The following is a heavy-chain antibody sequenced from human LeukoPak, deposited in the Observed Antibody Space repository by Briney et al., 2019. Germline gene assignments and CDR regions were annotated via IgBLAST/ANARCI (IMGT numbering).Heavy chain of an antibody. CDR2: INHSGST. CDR1: GGSFSGYY. J-gene: IGHJ4*02. CDR3: ARDRVRGVIDY. Sequence: PSETLSLTCAVYGGSFSGYYWSWIRQPPGKGLEWIGEINHSGSTNYNPSLKSRVTISVDTSKNQFSLKPSSVTAADTAVYYCARDRVRGVIDYWGQGTLVTVSS. D-gene: IGHD3-10*01. V-gene: IGHV4-34*01.